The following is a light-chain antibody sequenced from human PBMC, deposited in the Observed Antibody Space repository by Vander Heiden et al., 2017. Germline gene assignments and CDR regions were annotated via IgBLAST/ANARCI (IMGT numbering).Light chain of an antibody. CDR3: QQRDSTPYT. CDR1: QSISSY. J-gene: IGKJ2*01. Sequence: QLSHDPGSRCACVGDRVTITCRASQSISSYLNWYQQKPGKAPKLLIYAASSLQSGVPSRFSGSGSGTDFTLTISSLQPEDFATYYCQQRDSTPYTFGQGTKMEIK. CDR2: AAS. V-gene: IGKV1-39*01.